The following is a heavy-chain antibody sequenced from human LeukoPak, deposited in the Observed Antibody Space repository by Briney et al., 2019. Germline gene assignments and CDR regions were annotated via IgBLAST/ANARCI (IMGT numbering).Heavy chain of an antibody. CDR3: ARRCDYGDYVDLEDSERNWFDP. D-gene: IGHD4-17*01. V-gene: IGHV3-21*01. J-gene: IGHJ5*02. CDR2: ISSSSSYI. CDR1: GFTFSSYS. Sequence: NPGGSLRLSCAASGFTFSSYSMNWVRQAPGKGLEWVSSISSSSSYIYYADSVKGRFTISRDNAKNSLYLQMNSLRAEDTAVYYCARRCDYGDYVDLEDSERNWFDPWGQGTLVTVSS.